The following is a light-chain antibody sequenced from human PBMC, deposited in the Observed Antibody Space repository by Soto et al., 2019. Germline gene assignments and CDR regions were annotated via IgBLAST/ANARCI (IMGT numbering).Light chain of an antibody. V-gene: IGKV3-20*01. J-gene: IGKJ1*01. CDR2: AAS. CDR3: QQYGSTLWT. CDR1: QSVSSSY. Sequence: EIVLTQSPGTLSLSPGERATLSCRASQSVSSSYLAWYQQKPGQAPRFLIYAASSRATGVPDRFSGSGSGTDFTLTISRLEPEDFAVYYCQQYGSTLWTFGQGTKVEIK.